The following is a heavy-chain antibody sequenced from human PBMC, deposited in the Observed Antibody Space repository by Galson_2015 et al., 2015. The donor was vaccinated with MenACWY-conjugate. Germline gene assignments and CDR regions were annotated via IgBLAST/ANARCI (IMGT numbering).Heavy chain of an antibody. Sequence: SLRLSCAASGFTFNNYWMHWVRQPPGKGLEWISYIKADGSFSNYADSVKGRFTISTDNAKNMVYLQMDGLGDEDTAVYFCARDNNGSFDSWGQGTLVPVSS. V-gene: IGHV3-74*01. J-gene: IGHJ4*02. CDR2: IKADGSFS. D-gene: IGHD1/OR15-1a*01. CDR1: GFTFNNYW. CDR3: ARDNNGSFDS.